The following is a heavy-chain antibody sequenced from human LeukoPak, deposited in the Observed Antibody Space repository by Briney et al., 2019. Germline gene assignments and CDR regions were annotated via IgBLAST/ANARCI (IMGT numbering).Heavy chain of an antibody. CDR1: GFTFSSYA. Sequence: GGSLRLSCAASGFTFSSYAMSWVRQAPGKGLEWVSAISGSGGSTYYADSVKGRFTISRDNSKNTLYLQMNSLRAEDTAVYYCAKDPYSSSWYRLAFDIWGQGTMVTVSS. D-gene: IGHD6-13*01. J-gene: IGHJ3*02. CDR2: ISGSGGST. CDR3: AKDPYSSSWYRLAFDI. V-gene: IGHV3-23*01.